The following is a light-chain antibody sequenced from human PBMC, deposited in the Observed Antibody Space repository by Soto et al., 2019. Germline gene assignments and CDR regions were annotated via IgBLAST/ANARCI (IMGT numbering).Light chain of an antibody. CDR1: QSVTNSF. J-gene: IGKJ1*01. CDR3: QQYVSSPWA. Sequence: IVLTQSPGTLSLSPGERATLSFRAGQSVTNSFLAWYQQKPGQAPRLLIYGASRRATGIPDRFTGSGSGTDFTLTISRLEPEDFAVYYCQQYVSSPWAFGQGTKVDI. CDR2: GAS. V-gene: IGKV3-20*01.